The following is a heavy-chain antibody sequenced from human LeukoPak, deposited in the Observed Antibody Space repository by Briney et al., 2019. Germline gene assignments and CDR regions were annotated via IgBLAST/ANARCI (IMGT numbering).Heavy chain of an antibody. V-gene: IGHV4-38-2*02. CDR2: IYHSGNT. Sequence: SETLSLTCTVSGYSINSGYYWGWIRQPPGKGLEWIGTIYHSGNTYYNPSLKSRVTISVDTSKNQFSLNLSSVTAADTAMYYCASGDSSGYYRDAFDIWGQGTMVTVSS. CDR3: ASGDSSGYYRDAFDI. J-gene: IGHJ3*02. CDR1: GYSINSGYY. D-gene: IGHD3-22*01.